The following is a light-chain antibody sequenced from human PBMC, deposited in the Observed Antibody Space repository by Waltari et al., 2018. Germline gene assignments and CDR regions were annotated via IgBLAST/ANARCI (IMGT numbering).Light chain of an antibody. CDR3: SSYRMSSALGV. V-gene: IGLV2-18*02. Sequence: QSALTQPPSVSGSPGQSVTISCTGTSSDVGSYNRVSWYQQSPGTAPKLIIYEVSNRPSGVPDRFSGSKSGNTASLTSSWLQAEDEADYYRSSYRMSSALGVLGGGTKLTVL. J-gene: IGLJ2*01. CDR2: EVS. CDR1: SSDVGSYNR.